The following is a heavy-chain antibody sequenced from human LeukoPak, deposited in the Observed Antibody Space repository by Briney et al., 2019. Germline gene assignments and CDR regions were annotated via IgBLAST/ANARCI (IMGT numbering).Heavy chain of an antibody. J-gene: IGHJ4*02. CDR2: IYPGDSDT. CDR1: GYSFTSYW. Sequence: GESLKISCKGSGYSFTSYWIGGVRQMPGKGLEWMGIIYPGDSDTRYSPSFQGQVTISADKSISTAYLQWSSLKASDTAMYYCARHRPYSSGWRHFDYWGQGALVTVSS. D-gene: IGHD6-19*01. CDR3: ARHRPYSSGWRHFDY. V-gene: IGHV5-51*01.